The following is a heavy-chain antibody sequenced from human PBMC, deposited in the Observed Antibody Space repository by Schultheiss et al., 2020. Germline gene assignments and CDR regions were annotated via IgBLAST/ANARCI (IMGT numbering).Heavy chain of an antibody. D-gene: IGHD6-6*01. CDR2: INSDGSST. CDR1: GFTVSSNY. J-gene: IGHJ6*04. CDR3: AKDLRPYSSSSGYGMDV. V-gene: IGHV3-74*01. Sequence: GGSMRLSCAASGFTVSSNYMSWVRQGPGKGLVWVSRINSDGSSTSYADSVKGRFTISRDNAKNSLYLQMNSLRAEDTAVYYCAKDLRPYSSSSGYGMDVWGKGTTVTVSS.